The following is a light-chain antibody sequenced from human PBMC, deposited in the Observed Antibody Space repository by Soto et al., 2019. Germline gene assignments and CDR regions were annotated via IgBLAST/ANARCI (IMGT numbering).Light chain of an antibody. V-gene: IGKV3-20*01. CDR1: QSVSSSY. CDR3: QQYGSSPQT. CDR2: GAS. Sequence: EIVLTQSPGTLSLSPGERATLTCRASQSVSSSYLGWYQQKLGQAPRLLIYGASSRATGIPDRFSGSGSGTDFTRTISRLEPEDFAVYYSQQYGSSPQTFGQGTKLEIK. J-gene: IGKJ1*01.